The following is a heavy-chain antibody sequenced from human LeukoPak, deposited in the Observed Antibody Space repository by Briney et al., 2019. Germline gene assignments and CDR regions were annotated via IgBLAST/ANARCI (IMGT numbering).Heavy chain of an antibody. D-gene: IGHD3-22*01. CDR2: IYTSGST. Sequence: SETLSLTCTVSGGSISSYYWSWLRQPAGKGLEWIGRIYTSGSTNYNPSLKSRVTMSADTSKNQFSLKLSSVTAADTAVYYCARLYYYYDSSGYIFDYWGQGTLVTVSS. J-gene: IGHJ4*02. CDR1: GGSISSYY. CDR3: ARLYYYYDSSGYIFDY. V-gene: IGHV4-4*07.